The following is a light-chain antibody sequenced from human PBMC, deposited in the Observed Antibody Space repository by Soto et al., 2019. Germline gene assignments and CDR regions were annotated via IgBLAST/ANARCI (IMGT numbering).Light chain of an antibody. Sequence: IRLTQSPSSLSASVGDRVTITCRASQGIINYLAWYQQKPGKAPKLLIYGASTLQSGVPSRFSGSGSGTDFTLTISSLQPEDFAVFYCQQYGSSEIIFGQGTRLEIK. CDR2: GAS. CDR1: QGIINY. CDR3: QQYGSSEII. J-gene: IGKJ5*01. V-gene: IGKV1-9*01.